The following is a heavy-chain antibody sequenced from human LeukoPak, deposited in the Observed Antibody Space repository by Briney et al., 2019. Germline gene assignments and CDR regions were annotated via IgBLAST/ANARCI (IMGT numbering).Heavy chain of an antibody. D-gene: IGHD1-20*01. CDR2: ISSSGNII. Sequence: PGGSLRLSCAASGFTFSDYYMSWIRQAPGKGLEWVSYISSSGNIIYYADSVKGRFTISRDNAKNLLYLQMNSLRAEDTAVYYCARRRYNWNAIDYWGQGTLVTVSS. CDR3: ARRRYNWNAIDY. CDR1: GFTFSDYY. J-gene: IGHJ4*02. V-gene: IGHV3-11*01.